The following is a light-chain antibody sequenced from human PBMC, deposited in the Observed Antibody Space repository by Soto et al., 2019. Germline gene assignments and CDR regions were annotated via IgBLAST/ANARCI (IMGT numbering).Light chain of an antibody. V-gene: IGKV1-5*03. CDR2: KAS. CDR1: QSISSW. CDR3: QQYNSYPYT. J-gene: IGKJ2*01. Sequence: DVQMTQSPSTLSASVGDRVTITCRASQSISSWLAWYQQKPGKAPKLLIYKASSLESGVPSRFSGSGSGTEFTLTISSLQPDDFATYYCQQYNSYPYTFGQGTKVDI.